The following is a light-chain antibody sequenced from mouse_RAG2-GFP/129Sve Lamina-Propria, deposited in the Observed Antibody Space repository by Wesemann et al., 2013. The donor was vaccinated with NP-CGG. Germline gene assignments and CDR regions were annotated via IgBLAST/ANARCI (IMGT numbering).Light chain of an antibody. CDR1: QNVGTN. CDR3: QQHYSTPFT. V-gene: IGKV6-17*01. CDR2: SAS. Sequence: DIVMTQSQKFMSTSVGDRVSVTCKASQNVGTNVAWYQQKPGQSPKLLIYSASYRYTGVPDRFTGSGSGTDFTLTISSVQAEDLALYYCQQHYSTPFTFGSGTKLEIK. J-gene: IGKJ4*01.